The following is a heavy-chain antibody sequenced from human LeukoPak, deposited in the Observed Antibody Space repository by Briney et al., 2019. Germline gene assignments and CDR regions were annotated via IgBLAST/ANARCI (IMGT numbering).Heavy chain of an antibody. CDR2: INQDGSEK. Sequence: PGGSLRLSCAASGFTFNNYWMDWVRQTPGKGLEWVAKINQDGSEKRYVDSVKGRFTISRDNTKNPLYLQMNSLRAEDTAVYYCARGGTITWVEDYWGQGALVTVSS. J-gene: IGHJ4*02. CDR1: GFTFNNYW. D-gene: IGHD3-16*01. V-gene: IGHV3-7*05. CDR3: ARGGTITWVEDY.